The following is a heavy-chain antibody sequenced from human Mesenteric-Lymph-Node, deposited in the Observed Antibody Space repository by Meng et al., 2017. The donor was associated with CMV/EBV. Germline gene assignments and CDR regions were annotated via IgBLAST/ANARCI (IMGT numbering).Heavy chain of an antibody. V-gene: IGHV1-2*02. D-gene: IGHD2-2*01. CDR1: GGTFSSYA. Sequence: ASVKVSCKASGGTFSSYAISWVRQAPGQGLEWMGWISPNSGGTNYPQKFQGRVTVTRDTSISTAYMELSSLRSEDTAVYYCAITKPRRRALGYCSSTSCYLAMDVWGQGTTVTVSS. CDR2: ISPNSGGT. J-gene: IGHJ6*02. CDR3: AITKPRRRALGYCSSTSCYLAMDV.